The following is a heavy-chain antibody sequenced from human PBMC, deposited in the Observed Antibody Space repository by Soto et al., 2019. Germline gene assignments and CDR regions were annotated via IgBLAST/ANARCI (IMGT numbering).Heavy chain of an antibody. D-gene: IGHD3-3*01. CDR3: ARDWYYDFWSGLGMDV. J-gene: IGHJ6*02. V-gene: IGHV3-7*01. CDR2: IKQDGSEK. Sequence: PGGSLRLSCAASGFTFSRYWMSWVRQAPGKGLEWVANIKQDGSEKYYVDSVKGRFTISRDNAKNSLYLQMNSLRAEDTAVYYCARDWYYDFWSGLGMDVWGQGTTVNVSS. CDR1: GFTFSRYW.